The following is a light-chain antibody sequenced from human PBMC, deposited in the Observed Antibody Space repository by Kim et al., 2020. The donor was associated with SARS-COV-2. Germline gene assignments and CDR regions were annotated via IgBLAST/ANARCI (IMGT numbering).Light chain of an antibody. CDR1: QAVNSDS. J-gene: IGKJ2*03. Sequence: LSPGEGAPLSCRASQAVNSDSLAWYQQKPGQAPRLLIYATSPRATGVPDRFGGSGSGTDFTLTIARLEPEDFAMYFCQQFDTSPYSFGQGTKLEI. CDR3: QQFDTSPYS. V-gene: IGKV3-20*01. CDR2: ATS.